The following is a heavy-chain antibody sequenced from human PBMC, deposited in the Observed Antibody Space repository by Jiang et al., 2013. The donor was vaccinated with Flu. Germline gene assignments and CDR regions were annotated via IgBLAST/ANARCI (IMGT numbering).Heavy chain of an antibody. J-gene: IGHJ4*02. D-gene: IGHD5/OR15-5a*01. CDR2: ISYDGSNK. V-gene: IGHV3-30*03. CDR3: ARDSGLN. CDR1: GFTFSSYG. Sequence: GVVQPGRSLRLSCAASGFTFSSYGMHWVRQAPGKGLEWVAVISYDGSNKYYADSVKGRFTISRDNSKNTLYLQMNSLRAEDTAVYYCARDSGLNWGQGTLVTVSS.